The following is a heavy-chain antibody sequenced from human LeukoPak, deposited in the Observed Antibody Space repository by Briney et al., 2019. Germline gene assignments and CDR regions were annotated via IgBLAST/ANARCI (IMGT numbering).Heavy chain of an antibody. CDR1: GFTFSSYA. CDR3: ARDRDCSTTSCRTRTFDY. V-gene: IGHV3-30*04. J-gene: IGHJ4*02. D-gene: IGHD2-2*01. CDR2: ISYDGSNK. Sequence: PGGSLRLSCAASGFTFSSYAMHWVRQAPGKGLEWVAVISYDGSNKYYADSVKGRFTISRDNSKNTLYLQMTSLRAEDTAVYYCARDRDCSTTSCRTRTFDYWGQGTLVTVSS.